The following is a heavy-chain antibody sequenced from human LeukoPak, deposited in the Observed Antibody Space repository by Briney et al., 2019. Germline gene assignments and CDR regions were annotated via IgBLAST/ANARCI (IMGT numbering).Heavy chain of an antibody. CDR3: AKGLGDYDDFRLGY. Sequence: GGSLRLSCAASVSTFSTYGFHWVCQAPGKGLEWVAFIPSGGSDNYYANSVKGRFTISRDNSKNTLYLQMNSLRSEDTAVYYCAKGLGDYDDFRLGYWGQGTLVTVSS. CDR2: IPSGGSDN. CDR1: VSTFSTYG. J-gene: IGHJ4*02. V-gene: IGHV3-30*02. D-gene: IGHD4-17*01.